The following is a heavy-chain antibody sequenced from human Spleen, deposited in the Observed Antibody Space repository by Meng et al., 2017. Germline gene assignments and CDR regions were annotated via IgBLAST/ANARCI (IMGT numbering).Heavy chain of an antibody. Sequence: ESLKISCTVSRGSISRSYWSWIRQPAGKGLEWIGRIYTTGRTDYNPSLKNRVTMSVDTSRNQFSLKLSSVTAADTAVYYCARTYYEILTGSYYFDYWGQGTLVTVSS. D-gene: IGHD3-9*01. CDR3: ARTYYEILTGSYYFDY. J-gene: IGHJ4*02. CDR1: RGSISRSY. V-gene: IGHV4-4*07. CDR2: IYTTGRT.